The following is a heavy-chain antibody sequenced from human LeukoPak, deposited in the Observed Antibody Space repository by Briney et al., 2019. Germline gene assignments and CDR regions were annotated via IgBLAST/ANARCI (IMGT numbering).Heavy chain of an antibody. Sequence: SEALSLTCAVYGGSFSGYYWSWIRQPPGKGLEWIGEINHSGSTNYNPSLKSRVTISVDTSKNQFSLKLSSVTAADTAVYYCARGYIVVVVAATDSFYDYWGQGTLVTVSS. J-gene: IGHJ4*02. CDR1: GGSFSGYY. CDR2: INHSGST. V-gene: IGHV4-34*01. CDR3: ARGYIVVVVAATDSFYDY. D-gene: IGHD2-15*01.